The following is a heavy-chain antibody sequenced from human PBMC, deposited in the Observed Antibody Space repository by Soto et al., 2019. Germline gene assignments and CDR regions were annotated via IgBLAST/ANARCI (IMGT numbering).Heavy chain of an antibody. Sequence: PSETLSLTCTVSGDSITSNYWNWIRQPPGKGLEWNGYIYYNGTTDYNPSLKSRATISVDTSENLFSLKLTSVTAADTAVYYCARGPSGDKVDYWGQGIQVTVSS. CDR3: ARGPSGDKVDY. J-gene: IGHJ4*02. CDR2: IYYNGTT. CDR1: GDSITSNY. D-gene: IGHD7-27*01. V-gene: IGHV4-59*08.